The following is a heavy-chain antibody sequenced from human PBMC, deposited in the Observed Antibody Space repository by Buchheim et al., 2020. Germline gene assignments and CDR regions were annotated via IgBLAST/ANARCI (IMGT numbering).Heavy chain of an antibody. V-gene: IGHV3-30*18. J-gene: IGHJ4*02. Sequence: QVQLVESGGGVVQPGRSLRLSCAASGFTFSSYVMHWVRQAPGKGLEWVAVISYDGSNKYYADSVRDRFTISTDNSKNTLYLQMNSLRAEDTAVYYCAKSLRYFDYWGQGTL. CDR1: GFTFSSYV. CDR3: AKSLRYFDY. CDR2: ISYDGSNK.